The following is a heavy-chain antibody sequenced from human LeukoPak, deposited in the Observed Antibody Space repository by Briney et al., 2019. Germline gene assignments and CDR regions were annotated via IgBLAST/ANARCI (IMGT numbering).Heavy chain of an antibody. CDR2: IRGSGGST. D-gene: IGHD6-13*01. Sequence: GGSLRLSCAASGFTFNNYAMSWVRQAPAKGVEWVSTIRGSGGSTYYADSVKGRFTISRDNSRTTLYLQMNSLRDEDTAVYYCAKDRAAPATPYNWFDPWGQGTLVTVSS. J-gene: IGHJ5*02. CDR3: AKDRAAPATPYNWFDP. CDR1: GFTFNNYA. V-gene: IGHV3-23*01.